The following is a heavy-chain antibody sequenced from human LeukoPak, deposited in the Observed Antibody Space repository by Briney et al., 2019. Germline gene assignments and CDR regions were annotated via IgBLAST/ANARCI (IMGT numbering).Heavy chain of an antibody. CDR3: ARQTGSGLFILP. CDR1: GVSISSSNSY. D-gene: IGHD3/OR15-3a*01. Sequence: SETLSLTCAVSGVSISSSNSYWSWIRQPAGKGLEWIGRIYTSGSTNYNPSLKSRVTMSVDTSKNQFSLRLTSVTAADTAVYYCARQTGSGLFILPGGQGTLVTVSS. CDR2: IYTSGST. J-gene: IGHJ4*02. V-gene: IGHV4-61*02.